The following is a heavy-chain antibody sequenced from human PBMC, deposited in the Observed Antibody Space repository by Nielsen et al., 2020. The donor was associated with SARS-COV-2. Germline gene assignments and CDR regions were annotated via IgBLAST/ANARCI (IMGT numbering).Heavy chain of an antibody. CDR1: GFTFDDYA. J-gene: IGHJ4*02. V-gene: IGHV3-9*01. CDR2: ISWNSGSI. Sequence: SLKISCAASGFTFDDYAMHWVRQAPGKGLEWVSGISWNSGSIGYADSVKGRFTISRDNAKNSLYLQMNSLRAEDTALYYCAKDLWAAEGPFDYWGQGTLVTVSS. D-gene: IGHD6-25*01. CDR3: AKDLWAAEGPFDY.